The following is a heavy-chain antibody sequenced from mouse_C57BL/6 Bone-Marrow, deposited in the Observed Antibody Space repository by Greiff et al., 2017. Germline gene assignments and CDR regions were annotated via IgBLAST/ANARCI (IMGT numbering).Heavy chain of an antibody. CDR3: ARHYYSNPYYAMDY. CDR1: GFTFSDYY. CDR2: ISNGGSST. Sequence: EVKLMESGGGLVQPGGSLKLSCAASGFTFSDYYMYWVRQTPEKRLEWVAYISNGGSSTYYPDTVKGRFTISRDNAKNTLYLQMSRLKSEDTAMYYCARHYYSNPYYAMDYWGQGTSVTVSS. J-gene: IGHJ4*01. V-gene: IGHV5-12*01. D-gene: IGHD2-5*01.